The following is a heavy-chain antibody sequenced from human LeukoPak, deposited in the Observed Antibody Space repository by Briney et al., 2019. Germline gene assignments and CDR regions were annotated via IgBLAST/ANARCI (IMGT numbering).Heavy chain of an antibody. CDR2: IYYSGST. CDR3: ARDDYGDYIFVY. CDR1: GGSISSYY. D-gene: IGHD4-17*01. V-gene: IGHV4-59*01. J-gene: IGHJ4*02. Sequence: PSETLSLTCTVSGGSISSYYWSWIRQPPGKGLEWIGYIYYSGSTNYNPSLKSRVTISVDTSKNHFSLKLSSVTAADTAVYYCARDDYGDYIFVYWGQGTLVTVSS.